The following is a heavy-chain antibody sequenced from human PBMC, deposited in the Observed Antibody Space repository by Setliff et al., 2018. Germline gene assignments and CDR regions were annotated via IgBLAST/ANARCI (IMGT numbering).Heavy chain of an antibody. D-gene: IGHD3-22*01. Sequence: PGGSLRLSCAASGFTFSTYSMTWVRQAPGKGLEWVASIKQDGSETHYVDSVKGRFTISKDNAKNSLYLQMNSLRADDTAVYYCARPGRSDYWDSFDYWGQGTLVTVSS. CDR3: ARPGRSDYWDSFDY. V-gene: IGHV3-7*01. CDR1: GFTFSTYS. CDR2: IKQDGSET. J-gene: IGHJ4*02.